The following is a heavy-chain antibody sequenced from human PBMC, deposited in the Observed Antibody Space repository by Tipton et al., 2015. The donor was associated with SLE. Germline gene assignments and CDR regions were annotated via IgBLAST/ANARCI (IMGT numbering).Heavy chain of an antibody. CDR1: GGSISSTDDY. V-gene: IGHV4-39*01. D-gene: IGHD1-7*01. CDR3: ARELRFSTSSLGGGY. J-gene: IGHJ4*02. Sequence: GLVKPSETLSLTCTVSGGSISSTDDYWGWIRQPPGKGLEWIGTIFYNGATQYSSSLKSRVTVSINTSKNQFSLRLTSVTAADTAVYYCARELRFSTSSLGGGYWGRGTLVTVSS. CDR2: IFYNGAT.